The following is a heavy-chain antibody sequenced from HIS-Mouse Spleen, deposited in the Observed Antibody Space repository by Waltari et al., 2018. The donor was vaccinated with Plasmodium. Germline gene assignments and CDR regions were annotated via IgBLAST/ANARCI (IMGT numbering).Heavy chain of an antibody. CDR1: GFHFSSYW. CDR3: ASSWYWYFDL. J-gene: IGHJ2*01. Sequence: EVQLVESGGGLVQPGGSLSLPFAASGFHFSSYWMSWVRQAPGKGLEWVANIKQDGSEKYYVDSVKGRFTISRDNAKNSLYLQMNSLRAEDTAVYYCASSWYWYFDLWGRGTLVTVSS. CDR2: IKQDGSEK. D-gene: IGHD6-13*01. V-gene: IGHV3-7*01.